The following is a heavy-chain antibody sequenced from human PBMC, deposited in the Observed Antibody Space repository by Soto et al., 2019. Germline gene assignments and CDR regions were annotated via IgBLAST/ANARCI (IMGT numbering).Heavy chain of an antibody. CDR2: ISAYNGST. V-gene: IGHV1-18*01. D-gene: IGHD3-3*01. CDR1: GEALSVDV. CDR3: ASSITIFGVVIPYYYYGMDV. Sequence: ASAEPCCKASGEALSVDVGGCGRQAPGQGLEWMGWISAYNGSTNYAQKLQGRVTMTTDTSTSTAYMELRSLRSDDTAVYYCASSITIFGVVIPYYYYGMDVWGQGTTVTVSS. J-gene: IGHJ6*02.